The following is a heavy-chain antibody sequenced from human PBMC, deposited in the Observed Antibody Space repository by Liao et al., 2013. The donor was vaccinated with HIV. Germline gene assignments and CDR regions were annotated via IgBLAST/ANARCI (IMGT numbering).Heavy chain of an antibody. J-gene: IGHJ5*02. V-gene: IGHV4-61*02. CDR2: IYTSGST. CDR1: GGSISSGSYY. D-gene: IGHD6-13*01. Sequence: QVQLQESGPGLVKPSQTLSLTCTVSGGSISSGSYYWSWIRQPAGKGLEWIGRIYTSGSTNYNPSLKSRVIMSVDTSKNQFSLKLSSVTAADTAVYYCARTESVYSPLFSSIAAAGRFDPWGQGTLVTVSS. CDR3: ARTESVYSPLFSSIAAAGRFDP.